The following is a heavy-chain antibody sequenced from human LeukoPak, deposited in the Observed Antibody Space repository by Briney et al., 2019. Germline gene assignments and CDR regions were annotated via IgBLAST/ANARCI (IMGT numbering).Heavy chain of an antibody. J-gene: IGHJ5*02. CDR3: ARRIIARGLGQENWFDP. Sequence: SETLSLTCAVYGGSFSGYYWSWIRQPPGKGLEWIGYILYSGTTNYNPSLNSRVTMSLDTSKNQFSLELSSVTAADTAVYYCARRIIARGLGQENWFDPWGQGILVTVSS. CDR1: GGSFSGYY. V-gene: IGHV4-59*01. CDR2: ILYSGTT. D-gene: IGHD3-16*01.